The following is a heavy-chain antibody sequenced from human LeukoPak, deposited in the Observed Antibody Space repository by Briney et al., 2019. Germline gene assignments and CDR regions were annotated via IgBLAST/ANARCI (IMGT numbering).Heavy chain of an antibody. Sequence: SETLSLTCAVYGGSFSGYYWSWVRQPPGKGLEWIGEINHSGSTNYNPSLKSRVTISVDTSKNQFSLKLSSVTAADTAVYYCARDRDYYYGSGSYYYYWGHGTLVTVSS. D-gene: IGHD3-10*01. V-gene: IGHV4-34*01. J-gene: IGHJ4*01. CDR2: INHSGST. CDR1: GGSFSGYY. CDR3: ARDRDYYYGSGSYYYY.